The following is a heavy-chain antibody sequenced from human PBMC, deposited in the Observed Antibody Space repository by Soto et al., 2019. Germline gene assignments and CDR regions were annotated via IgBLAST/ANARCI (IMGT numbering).Heavy chain of an antibody. CDR2: TRSSGGST. J-gene: IGHJ4*02. V-gene: IGHV3-48*03. Sequence: GRSLRLSCAASGFTLNSYGMSCVRQAPEKGLGWVSYTRSSGGSTYYADSVKGRFTISRDNAKKPLYLQMNCLRAEDTAVYYCARGNIFDFWGRGNMVTSPQ. D-gene: IGHD4-4*01. CDR1: GFTLNSYG. CDR3: ARGNIFDF.